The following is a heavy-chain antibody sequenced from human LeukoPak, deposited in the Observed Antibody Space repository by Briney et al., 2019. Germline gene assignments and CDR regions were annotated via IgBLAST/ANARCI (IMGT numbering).Heavy chain of an antibody. CDR1: GGSISSSSYY. CDR3: ARHRQGVLMYFDY. D-gene: IGHD3-16*01. J-gene: IGHJ4*02. V-gene: IGHV4-61*05. CDR2: IYYSGST. Sequence: SETLSLTCTVSGGSISSSSYYWGWIRQPPGKGLEWIGYIYYSGSTNYNPSLKSRVTISVDTSKNQFSLKLSSVTAADTAVYYCARHRQGVLMYFDYWGQGTLVTVSS.